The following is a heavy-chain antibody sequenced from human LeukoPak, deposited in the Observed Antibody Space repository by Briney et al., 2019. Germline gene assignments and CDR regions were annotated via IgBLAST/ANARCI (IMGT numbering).Heavy chain of an antibody. CDR2: INPNSGGT. V-gene: IGHV1-2*02. Sequence: ASVKVSCKASGYTFTSYAMNWARQAPGQGLEWMGWINPNSGGTNYAQKFQGRFTMTRDTSISTAYMELSRLRSDDTAVYYCARGSWYVHWFDPWGQGTLVTVSS. CDR1: GYTFTSYA. CDR3: ARGSWYVHWFDP. J-gene: IGHJ5*02. D-gene: IGHD6-13*01.